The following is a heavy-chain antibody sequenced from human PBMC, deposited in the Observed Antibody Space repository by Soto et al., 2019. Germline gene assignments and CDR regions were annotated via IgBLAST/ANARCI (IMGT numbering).Heavy chain of an antibody. Sequence: PSETLSLTCTVSGGSISSYYWSWIRQPPGKGLEWIGYIYYSESTNYNPSLKSRVTMSVDTSKNQFSLKLSSVTAADTAVYYCARELTTPNYYHFFMDVWGKGTTVIVSS. D-gene: IGHD4-4*01. CDR3: ARELTTPNYYHFFMDV. CDR2: IYYSEST. CDR1: GGSISSYY. V-gene: IGHV4-59*01. J-gene: IGHJ6*03.